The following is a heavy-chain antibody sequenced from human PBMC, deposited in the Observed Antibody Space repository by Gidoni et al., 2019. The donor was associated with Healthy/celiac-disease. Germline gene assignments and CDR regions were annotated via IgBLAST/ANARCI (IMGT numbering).Heavy chain of an antibody. V-gene: IGHV4-34*01. D-gene: IGHD4-17*01. CDR3: ARKQADGTTVTNDRGPNAGRWFDP. Sequence: QVQLQQWGAGLLKPSETLSLTCAVYGGSFSGYYWSWIRQPSGKGLEWIGEINHSGSTNYNPSLKSRVTISVDTSKNQFSLKLSSVTAADTAVYYCARKQADGTTVTNDRGPNAGRWFDPWGQGTLVTVSS. CDR2: INHSGST. CDR1: GGSFSGYY. J-gene: IGHJ5*02.